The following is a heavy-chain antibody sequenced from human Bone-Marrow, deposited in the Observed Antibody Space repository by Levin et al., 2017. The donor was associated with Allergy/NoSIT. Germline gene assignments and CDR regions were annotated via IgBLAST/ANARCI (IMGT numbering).Heavy chain of an antibody. V-gene: IGHV4-39*01. CDR1: CGSISSSSYY. CDR2: IYYSGST. Sequence: SQTLSLTCTVSCGSISSSSYYWGWIRQPPGKGLEWIGSIYYSGSTYYNPSLKSRVTISVDTSKNQFSLKLSSVTAADTAVYYCASQDVLLWFGELGAGEFDYWGQGTLVTVSS. J-gene: IGHJ4*02. D-gene: IGHD3-10*01. CDR3: ASQDVLLWFGELGAGEFDY.